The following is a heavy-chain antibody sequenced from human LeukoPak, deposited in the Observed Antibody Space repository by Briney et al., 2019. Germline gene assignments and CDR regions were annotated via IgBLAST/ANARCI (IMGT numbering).Heavy chain of an antibody. CDR3: ARDTGTTPYFDY. CDR2: IYTTGSA. CDR1: GGFISSYY. J-gene: IGHJ4*02. V-gene: IGHV4-4*07. Sequence: SETLSLTCTVSGGFISSYYWSWIRQPAGKGLEWIGRIYTTGSASHNPSLKSRVTMSVDTSKSQVSLKLSSVTAADTAVYYCARDTGTTPYFDYWGQGSLVTVSS. D-gene: IGHD1-1*01.